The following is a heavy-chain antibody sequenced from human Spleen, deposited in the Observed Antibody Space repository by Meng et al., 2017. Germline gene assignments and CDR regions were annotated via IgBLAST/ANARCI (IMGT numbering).Heavy chain of an antibody. CDR3: ATYRGWLQSRLDY. D-gene: IGHD5-24*01. J-gene: IGHJ4*02. V-gene: IGHV1-24*01. CDR1: GYTLTELS. Sequence: ASVKVSCKVSGYTLTELSMHLVRPSPGKGLEWMGGWDPEESEIIYAQKFQGRVAMTEDTSTDTAYMELSRLRSEDTAVYYCATYRGWLQSRLDYWGQGTLVTVSS. CDR2: WDPEESEI.